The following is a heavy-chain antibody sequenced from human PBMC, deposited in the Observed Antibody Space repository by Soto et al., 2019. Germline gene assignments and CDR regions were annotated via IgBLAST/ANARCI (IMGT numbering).Heavy chain of an antibody. J-gene: IGHJ6*02. D-gene: IGHD1-1*01. V-gene: IGHV4-34*01. CDR3: ARLTPRRNKPAYYYYYGMGV. CDR1: GGSFSGYY. CDR2: IKHSGST. Sequence: QVQLQQWGAGLLKPSETLSLTCAVNGGSFSGYYWSWIRQPPGKGLEWIGEIKHSGSTNYNPSLKSRVTLSVDTSKNQFSLKLSSVTAADTDVYYCARLTPRRNKPAYYYYYGMGVWGQGTTVTVSS.